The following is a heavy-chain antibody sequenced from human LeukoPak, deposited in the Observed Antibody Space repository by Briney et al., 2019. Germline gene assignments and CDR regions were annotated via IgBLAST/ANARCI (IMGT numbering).Heavy chain of an antibody. J-gene: IGHJ5*02. Sequence: PSETLSLTCAVYGGSSSSYYWSWIRQPPGKGLEWIGEINHSGSTNYNPSLKSRVTISVDTSKNQFSLKLSSVTAADTAVYYCARGSNYYDSGKGWFDPWGQGTLVTVSS. V-gene: IGHV4-34*01. D-gene: IGHD3-10*01. CDR3: ARGSNYYDSGKGWFDP. CDR2: INHSGST. CDR1: GGSSSSYY.